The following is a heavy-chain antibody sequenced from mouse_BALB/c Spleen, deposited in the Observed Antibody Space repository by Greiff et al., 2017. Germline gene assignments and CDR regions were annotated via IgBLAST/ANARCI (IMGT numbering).Heavy chain of an antibody. CDR1: GFNIKDYY. CDR3: NAEITTVVEGFAD. V-gene: IGHV14-4*02. J-gene: IGHJ3*01. D-gene: IGHD1-1*01. CDR2: IDPENGDT. Sequence: EVHLVESGAELVRSGPSVKLSCTASGFNIKDYYMHRVKQRPEQGLEWIGWIDPENGDTEYAPTFQGKATMTADTSSNTAYLQLSSLTSEDTAVYYCNAEITTVVEGFADWGEGTLVTVSA.